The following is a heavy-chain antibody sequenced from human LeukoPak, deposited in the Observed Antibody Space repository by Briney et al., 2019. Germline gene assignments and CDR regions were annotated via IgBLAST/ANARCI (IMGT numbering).Heavy chain of an antibody. J-gene: IGHJ5*02. D-gene: IGHD6-13*01. Sequence: ASVKVSCKAYGYTSPSQGINWVRQAPGQGPEWMGWISAYNGNTDYGQKFQGRVTMTIDRSTNTAYMELRSLRSDDTAVYYCATIGGFWQQLVRSWLDPWGQGTLVTVSS. V-gene: IGHV1-18*01. CDR2: ISAYNGNT. CDR3: ATIGGFWQQLVRSWLDP. CDR1: GYTSPSQG.